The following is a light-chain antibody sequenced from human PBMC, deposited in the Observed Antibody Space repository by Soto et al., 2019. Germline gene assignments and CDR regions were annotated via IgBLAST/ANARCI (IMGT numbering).Light chain of an antibody. J-gene: IGKJ3*01. CDR2: GAS. CDR3: QQYGSSPFT. Sequence: EIVLTQSPGTVSLSPGERATLSCRASQSISSSSLAWYQQKPGQAPRLLLYGASSRATGIPARFSGSGSGTEFTLTISRLEPEDFAVYYCQQYGSSPFTFGPGTKVDV. CDR1: QSISSSS. V-gene: IGKV3-20*01.